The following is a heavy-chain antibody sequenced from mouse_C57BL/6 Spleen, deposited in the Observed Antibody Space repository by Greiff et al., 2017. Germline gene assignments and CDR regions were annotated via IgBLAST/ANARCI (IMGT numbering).Heavy chain of an antibody. CDR3: ARLALHYYGSSYGWFAY. D-gene: IGHD1-1*01. Sequence: VQLQQPGAELVKPGASVKLSCKASGYTFTSYWMQWVKQRPGQGLEWIGEIDPSDSYTNYNQKFKGKATLTVDTSSSTAYMQLSSLTSEDSAVYYCARLALHYYGSSYGWFAYWGQGTLVTVSA. V-gene: IGHV1-50*01. CDR1: GYTFTSYW. J-gene: IGHJ3*01. CDR2: IDPSDSYT.